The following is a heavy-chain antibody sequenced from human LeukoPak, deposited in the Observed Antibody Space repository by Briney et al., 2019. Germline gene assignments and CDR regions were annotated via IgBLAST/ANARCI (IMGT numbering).Heavy chain of an antibody. J-gene: IGHJ4*02. Sequence: SVKVSCKASGGTFSSYAISWVRQAPGQGLEWMGGIIPIFGTANYAQKFQGRVTITSDESTSTAYMELSSLRSEDTAVYYCARAYDILTGYYTPLSPFDYWGQGTLVTVSS. D-gene: IGHD3-9*01. CDR2: IIPIFGTA. CDR3: ARAYDILTGYYTPLSPFDY. V-gene: IGHV1-69*01. CDR1: GGTFSSYA.